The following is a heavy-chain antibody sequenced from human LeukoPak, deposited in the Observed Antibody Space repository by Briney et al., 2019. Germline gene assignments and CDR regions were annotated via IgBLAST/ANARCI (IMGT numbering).Heavy chain of an antibody. D-gene: IGHD2-2*02. V-gene: IGHV1-2*02. CDR1: GYTFTGYY. CDR3: ASTFGYCSSTSCYTGGYYFDY. CDR2: INPNSGGT. J-gene: IGHJ4*02. Sequence: ASVKVSCKASGYTFTGYYMHWVRQAPGQGLEWMGWINPNSGGTNCAQKFQGRVTRTRDTSISTAYMELSRLRSDDTAVYYCASTFGYCSSTSCYTGGYYFDYWGQGTLVTVSS.